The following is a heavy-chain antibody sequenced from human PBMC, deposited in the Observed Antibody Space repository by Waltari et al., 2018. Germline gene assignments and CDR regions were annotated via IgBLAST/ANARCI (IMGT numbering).Heavy chain of an antibody. J-gene: IGHJ5*02. CDR3: ARGVLGYCSGGSCHSWFDP. Sequence: QVQLVQSGAEVKKPGSSVKVSCKASGGTFSSYAISWVRQAPGQGLAWMGGIIPIVGTANYAQKFQGRVTITADESTSTAYMELSSLRSEDTAVYYCARGVLGYCSGGSCHSWFDPWGQGTLVTVSS. CDR2: IIPIVGTA. CDR1: GGTFSSYA. D-gene: IGHD2-15*01. V-gene: IGHV1-69*01.